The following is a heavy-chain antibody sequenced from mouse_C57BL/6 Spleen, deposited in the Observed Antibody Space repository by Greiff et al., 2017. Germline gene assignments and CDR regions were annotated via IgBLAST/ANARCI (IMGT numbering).Heavy chain of an antibody. D-gene: IGHD2-13*01. Sequence: VQLKESGPELVKPGASVKISCKASGYSFTDYNMNWVKQSNGKSLEWIGVINPNYGTTSYNQKFKGKATLTVDQSSSTAYMQLNSLTSEDSAVYYCARGDPVTGNYYAMDYWGQGTSVTVSS. V-gene: IGHV1-39*01. CDR2: INPNYGTT. J-gene: IGHJ4*01. CDR3: ARGDPVTGNYYAMDY. CDR1: GYSFTDYN.